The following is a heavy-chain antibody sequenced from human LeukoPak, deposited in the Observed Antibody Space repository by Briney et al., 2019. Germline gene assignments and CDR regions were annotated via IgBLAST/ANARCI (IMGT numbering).Heavy chain of an antibody. D-gene: IGHD6-19*01. J-gene: IGHJ4*02. CDR2: ISYDGSNK. CDR1: GFTFSSYA. Sequence: PGRFLRLSCAASGFTFSSYAMHWVRQAPGKGLEWVAVISYDGSNKYYADSVKGRFTISRDNSKNTLYLQMNSLRAEDTAVYYCARGIAVAGTDYWGQGTLVTVSS. V-gene: IGHV3-30-3*01. CDR3: ARGIAVAGTDY.